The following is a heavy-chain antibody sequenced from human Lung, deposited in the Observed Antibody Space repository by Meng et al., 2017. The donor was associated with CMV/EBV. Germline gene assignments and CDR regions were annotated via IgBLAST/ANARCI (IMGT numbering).Heavy chain of an antibody. J-gene: IGHJ5*02. D-gene: IGHD6-13*01. Sequence: SCAASGFTFSNYAMSWVRQAPGKGLEWVAVIYAGGRSAYYAESVKGRFTNFRDGSKNTVYLEMNSLRAEDTALYYCAKDSTYSAWGQGTLVNGAS. V-gene: IGHV3-23*03. CDR2: IYAGGRSA. CDR3: AKDSTYSA. CDR1: GFTFSNYA.